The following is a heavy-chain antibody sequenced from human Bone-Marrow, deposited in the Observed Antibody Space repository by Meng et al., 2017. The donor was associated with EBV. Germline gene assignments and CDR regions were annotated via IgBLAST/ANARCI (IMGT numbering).Heavy chain of an antibody. V-gene: IGHV3-30*03. CDR3: GRGRDGYNYIDY. CDR2: ISFDENNK. J-gene: IGHJ4*02. Sequence: QVLLVESGGGVVKRGRSVGPSCAASGFTFSSYGMYWVRQAPDKGLEWVAFISFDENNKYYADSVRGRFTISRDTSKNTMCLQMNSLRAEDTAVYRCGRGRDGYNYIDYWGQGTLVTVAS. CDR1: GFTFSSYG. D-gene: IGHD5-24*01.